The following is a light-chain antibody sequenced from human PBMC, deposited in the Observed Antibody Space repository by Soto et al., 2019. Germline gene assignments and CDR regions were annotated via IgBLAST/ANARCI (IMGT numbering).Light chain of an antibody. Sequence: EIVLTQSPGTLSLSPGERATLSCRASQSLSINSLAWYQQKPGQSPRLLVYGASTRDTGIPDRFRGSGSGTDFVLTISSLEPEDFAMYYCQQYDGSPFTFGPGTKVDIK. CDR3: QQYDGSPFT. CDR1: QSLSINS. CDR2: GAS. J-gene: IGKJ3*01. V-gene: IGKV3-20*01.